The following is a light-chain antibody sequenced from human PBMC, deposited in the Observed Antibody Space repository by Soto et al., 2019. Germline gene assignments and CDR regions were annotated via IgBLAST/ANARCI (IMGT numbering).Light chain of an antibody. Sequence: QSALTQPASVSGSPGQSITISCTGSSSDIGGYNYVSWYQQYPGKAPKLMIYDVNNRPSGISNRFSGSKSGNTASLTISGLQAEDEADYYCTSYSSSTTCYLFGTGTKLTVL. J-gene: IGLJ1*01. V-gene: IGLV2-14*01. CDR2: DVN. CDR3: TSYSSSTTCYL. CDR1: SSDIGGYNY.